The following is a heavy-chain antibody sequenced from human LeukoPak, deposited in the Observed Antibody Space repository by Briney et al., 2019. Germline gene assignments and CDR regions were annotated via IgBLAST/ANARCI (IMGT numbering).Heavy chain of an antibody. CDR2: IKHDGSEK. J-gene: IGHJ4*02. CDR1: GFIFTNYF. Sequence: GGSLGLSCAASGFIFTNYFMSWVRQAPGKGLEWVASIKHDGSEKYYVDSVRGRFTISRDNTMNSLHLQMSSLRAEDTAVYYCATDRGWRTSGYYLYYFEYWGQGTLVTFSS. D-gene: IGHD3-3*01. V-gene: IGHV3-7*01. CDR3: ATDRGWRTSGYYLYYFEY.